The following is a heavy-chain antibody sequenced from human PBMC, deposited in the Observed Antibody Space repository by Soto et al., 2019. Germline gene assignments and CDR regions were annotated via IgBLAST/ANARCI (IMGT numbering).Heavy chain of an antibody. CDR3: AWGGYSGDDY. J-gene: IGHJ4*02. CDR1: GGSFSGYY. Sequence: QVQLQQWGAGLLKPSETLSLTCAVYGGSFSGYYWSWIRQPPGKGLEWIGEINHSGSTNYNPSLRSGVPISGAAAEHQFSQKLSPGSAADTAVYYCAWGGYSGDDYWGQGTLVTVSS. CDR2: INHSGST. D-gene: IGHD1-26*01. V-gene: IGHV4-34*01.